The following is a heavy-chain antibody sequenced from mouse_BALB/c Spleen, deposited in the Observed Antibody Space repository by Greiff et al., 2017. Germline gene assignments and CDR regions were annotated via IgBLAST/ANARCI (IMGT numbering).Heavy chain of an antibody. Sequence: EVQGVESGGGLVQPGGSLKLSCAASGFTFSSYTMSWVRQTPEKRLEWVAYISNGGGSTYYPDTVKGRFTISRDNAKNTLYLEMSSLRSEDTAMYYCARDNPMDYWGQGTSVTVSS. CDR3: ARDNPMDY. J-gene: IGHJ4*01. D-gene: IGHD1-3*01. CDR2: ISNGGGST. CDR1: GFTFSSYT. V-gene: IGHV5-12-2*01.